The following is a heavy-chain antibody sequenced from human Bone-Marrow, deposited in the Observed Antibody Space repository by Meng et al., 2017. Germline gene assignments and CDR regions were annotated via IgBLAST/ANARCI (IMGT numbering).Heavy chain of an antibody. CDR2: IYYSGST. J-gene: IGHJ5*02. Sequence: QVQLQESGPGLVKPSQTLSLTCTVSGGSISSGDYYWTWIRQPPGKGLEWIGYIYYSGSTYYNPSLKSRVTISVDTSKNQSSLKLSSVTAADTAVYYCARDRGIAAAGQDNNWFDPWGQGTLVTVSS. CDR3: ARDRGIAAAGQDNNWFDP. V-gene: IGHV4-30-4*01. CDR1: GGSISSGDYY. D-gene: IGHD6-13*01.